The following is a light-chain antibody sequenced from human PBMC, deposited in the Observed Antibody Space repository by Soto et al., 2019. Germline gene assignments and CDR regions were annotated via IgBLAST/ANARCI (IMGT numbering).Light chain of an antibody. Sequence: EIVLTHSPATLSLSPGERATLSCRASQSVSSYLAWYQQKPGQAPRLLIYDASNRATGIPARFSGSGSGTDFTLTISSLEPEDFVVYYCQQRSNWPLFGQGTRLEIK. CDR2: DAS. CDR1: QSVSSY. J-gene: IGKJ5*01. CDR3: QQRSNWPL. V-gene: IGKV3-11*01.